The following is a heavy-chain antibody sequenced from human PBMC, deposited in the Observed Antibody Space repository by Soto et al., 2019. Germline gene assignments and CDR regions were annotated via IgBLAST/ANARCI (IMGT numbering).Heavy chain of an antibody. CDR2: IYSGGNT. CDR3: AREFSMAYCAFDI. CDR1: EFTVSSSY. V-gene: IGHV3-53*01. D-gene: IGHD2-8*01. Sequence: GGSLRLSCAASEFTVSSSYMSWVRQAPGKGLEWVSVIYSGGNTYYADSVQGRFTISRDNSKNTLYLQMNSLRAEDTAVYYCAREFSMAYCAFDIWGQGTMVTVSS. J-gene: IGHJ3*02.